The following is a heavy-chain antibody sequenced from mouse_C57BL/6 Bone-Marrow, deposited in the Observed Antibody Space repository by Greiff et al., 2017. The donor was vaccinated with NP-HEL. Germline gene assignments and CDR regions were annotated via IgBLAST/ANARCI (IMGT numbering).Heavy chain of an antibody. J-gene: IGHJ2*01. Sequence: QVQLQQPGAELVKPGASVKLSCKASGYTFTSYWMHWVKQRPGQGLEWIGMIHPNSGSSNYNEKFKSKATLTVDKSSSTAYMQLSSLTSEDSAVYYCARHYYGSLDYWGQGTTLTISS. D-gene: IGHD1-1*01. CDR1: GYTFTSYW. CDR2: IHPNSGSS. CDR3: ARHYYGSLDY. V-gene: IGHV1-64*01.